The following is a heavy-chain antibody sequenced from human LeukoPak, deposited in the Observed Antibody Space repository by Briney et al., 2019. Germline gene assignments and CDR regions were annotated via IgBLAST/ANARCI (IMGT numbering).Heavy chain of an antibody. J-gene: IGHJ4*02. D-gene: IGHD6-19*01. Sequence: ASVKVSCKASGYTFTSYGISWVRQAPGQGLEWMGWINPNSGGTNYAQKFQGRVTMTRDTSISTAYMELSRLRSDDTAVYYCARSIAVDGDYWGQGTLVTVSS. V-gene: IGHV1-2*02. CDR3: ARSIAVDGDY. CDR1: GYTFTSYG. CDR2: INPNSGGT.